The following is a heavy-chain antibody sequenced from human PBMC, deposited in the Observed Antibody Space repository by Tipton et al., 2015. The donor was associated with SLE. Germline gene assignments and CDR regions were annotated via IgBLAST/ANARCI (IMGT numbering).Heavy chain of an antibody. CDR3: ARGLRYPNRDWYFDL. D-gene: IGHD1-1*01. CDR2: IYYSGST. J-gene: IGHJ2*01. V-gene: IGHV4-61*01. Sequence: TLSLTCTVSGDSISRGSYYWSWIRQPPGKGLEWIGYIYYSGSTNYNPSLKSRVTISVDTSNNQFSLQVSSVTAADTAVYYCARGLRYPNRDWYFDLWGRGTLVTVSS. CDR1: GDSISRGSYY.